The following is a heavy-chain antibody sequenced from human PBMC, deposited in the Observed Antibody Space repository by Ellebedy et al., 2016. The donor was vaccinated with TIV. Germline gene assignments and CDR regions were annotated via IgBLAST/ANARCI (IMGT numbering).Heavy chain of an antibody. Sequence: AASVKVSCKASGGTFSTYGISWVRQAPGQGLEWMGGIIPNFRTVNYAQRFQDRVTITADESTSTVYLELNSLRSEGTAMFYCARLGNYYDSSGSYDFDYWGQGTLVTVSS. CDR1: GGTFSTYG. CDR2: IIPNFRTV. J-gene: IGHJ4*02. V-gene: IGHV1-69*13. CDR3: ARLGNYYDSSGSYDFDY. D-gene: IGHD3-22*01.